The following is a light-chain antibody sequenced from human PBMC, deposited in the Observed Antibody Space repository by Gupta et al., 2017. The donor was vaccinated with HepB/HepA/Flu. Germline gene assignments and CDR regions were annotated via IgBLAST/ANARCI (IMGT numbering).Light chain of an antibody. J-gene: IGKJ2*01. CDR2: AAS. Sequence: DIQMTQSPSSLSASVGDRVTITCRASQSISSYLNWYQQKPGKAPKLLIYAASSLQSGVPSRFSGSGSGKDLTLTSSSRQQEDFATYYCQQSYSTPPSTFGQGTKLEIK. CDR3: QQSYSTPPST. CDR1: QSISSY. V-gene: IGKV1-39*01.